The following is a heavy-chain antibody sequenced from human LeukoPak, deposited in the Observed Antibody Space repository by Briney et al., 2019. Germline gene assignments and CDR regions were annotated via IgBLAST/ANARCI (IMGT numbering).Heavy chain of an antibody. CDR3: ARDREGSGSYYKVGGAFDI. Sequence: PSETLSLTCTVSGGSISSADYYWGWIRQRPGKGLEWIVYISYTGSTYYNPSLRSRVTMSVDTSKNQFSLKLSSVTAADTAVYCCARDREGSGSYYKVGGAFDIWGQGTMVTVSA. D-gene: IGHD3-10*01. CDR2: ISYTGST. V-gene: IGHV4-31*03. J-gene: IGHJ3*02. CDR1: GGSISSADYY.